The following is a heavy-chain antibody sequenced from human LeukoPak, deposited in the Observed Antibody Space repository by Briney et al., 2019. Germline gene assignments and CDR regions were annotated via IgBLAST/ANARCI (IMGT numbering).Heavy chain of an antibody. CDR1: GGSISSYY. CDR2: IYYSGST. Sequence: SETLSLTCTVSGGSISSYYWSWIRQPPGKGLEWIGYIYYSGSTNYNPSLKSRVTISVDTSKNQFSLKLSSVTAAGTAVYYCARHPGYCSGGSCYRGGGDYWGQGTLVTVSS. V-gene: IGHV4-59*08. D-gene: IGHD2-15*01. J-gene: IGHJ4*02. CDR3: ARHPGYCSGGSCYRGGGDY.